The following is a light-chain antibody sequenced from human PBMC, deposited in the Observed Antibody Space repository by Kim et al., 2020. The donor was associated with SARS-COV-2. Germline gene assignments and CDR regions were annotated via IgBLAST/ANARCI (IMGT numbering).Light chain of an antibody. CDR3: SSYTRSHTFV. J-gene: IGLJ1*01. CDR2: DVS. Sequence: QSALTQPASVSGSPGQSITIPCTGTSSDVGAYNYVSWYQQHPGKAPKVMIFDVSNRPSGLSNRFSGSKSGNTASLTISGLQADDEADYYCSSYTRSHTFVFGTGTKVTVL. CDR1: SSDVGAYNY. V-gene: IGLV2-14*01.